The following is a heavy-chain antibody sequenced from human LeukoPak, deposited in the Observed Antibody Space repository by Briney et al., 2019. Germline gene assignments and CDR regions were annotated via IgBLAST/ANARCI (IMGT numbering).Heavy chain of an antibody. Sequence: ASVKVSCKASGYTFTGYYIHWVRQAPGQGLEWMGWINPNSGGTNYAQKFQGRVTMTRDTSISTAYMELSRLRSDDTAVYYCARGPMAGTTKRLWFDPWGQGTLVTVSS. CDR3: ARGPMAGTTKRLWFDP. CDR1: GYTFTGYY. CDR2: INPNSGGT. V-gene: IGHV1-2*02. J-gene: IGHJ5*02. D-gene: IGHD1-7*01.